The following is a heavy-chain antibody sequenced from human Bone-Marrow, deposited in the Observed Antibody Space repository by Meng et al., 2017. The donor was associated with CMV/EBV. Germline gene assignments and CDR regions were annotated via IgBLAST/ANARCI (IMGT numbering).Heavy chain of an antibody. V-gene: IGHV4-59*08. CDR1: GGSISSYY. CDR2: IYYSGST. J-gene: IGHJ4*02. Sequence: SETLSLTCTVSGGSISSYYWSWIRQPPGKGLEWIGYIYYSGSTNYNPSLKNRVTISVDTSKNQFSLKLSSVSAADTAVYYCARAGLQHKNDYWGQGTLVTVSS. CDR3: ARAGLQHKNDY. D-gene: IGHD4-11*01.